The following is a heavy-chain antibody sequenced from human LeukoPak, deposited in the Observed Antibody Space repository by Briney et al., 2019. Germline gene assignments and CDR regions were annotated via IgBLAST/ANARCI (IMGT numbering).Heavy chain of an antibody. J-gene: IGHJ3*01. CDR2: IKQDGSEK. CDR1: GLIFSTYW. V-gene: IGHV3-7*01. D-gene: IGHD2-21*02. Sequence: PGGSLRLSCSVSGLIFSTYWMSWVRQAPGKGLEWVANIKQDGSEKYYVDSVKGRFTISRDNAKKSLYLQMNSLRAEDTAVYYCARDDSFWGQGTMVTVSS. CDR3: ARDDSF.